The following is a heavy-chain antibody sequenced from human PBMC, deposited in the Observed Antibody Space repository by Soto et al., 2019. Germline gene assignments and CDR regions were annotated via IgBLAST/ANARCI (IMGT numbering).Heavy chain of an antibody. CDR2: ISGSGAYT. Sequence: PGGSLRLSCAASGFTFSTYAMNWVRQPPGKGLEWVSSISGSGAYTYYADSMQGRFTISRDNSKNTLNLQMNSLRAEDTAVYYCARDRHPYSTKYYFDYWGQGTLVTVSS. CDR1: GFTFSTYA. CDR3: ARDRHPYSTKYYFDY. J-gene: IGHJ4*02. V-gene: IGHV3-23*01. D-gene: IGHD2-2*01.